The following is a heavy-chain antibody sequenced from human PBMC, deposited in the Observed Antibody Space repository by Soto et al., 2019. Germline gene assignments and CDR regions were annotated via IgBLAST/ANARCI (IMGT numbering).Heavy chain of an antibody. CDR3: ARPHCSGGSCYLNWFDP. D-gene: IGHD2-15*01. Sequence: PSETLSLTCTVSGGSISSSSYYWGWIRQPPGKGLEWIGSIYYSGSTYYNPSLKSRVTISVDTSKNQFSLKLSSVTAADTAVYYCARPHCSGGSCYLNWFDPWGQGTLVTVSS. J-gene: IGHJ5*02. V-gene: IGHV4-39*01. CDR1: GGSISSSSYY. CDR2: IYYSGST.